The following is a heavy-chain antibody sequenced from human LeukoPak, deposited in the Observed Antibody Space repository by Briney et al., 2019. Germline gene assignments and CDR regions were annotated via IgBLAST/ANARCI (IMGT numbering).Heavy chain of an antibody. CDR2: IKSKTDGGTT. V-gene: IGHV3-15*01. D-gene: IGHD3-22*01. CDR3: TTSVTMIVVISDY. Sequence: GGSLRLYCAASGFTFSNAWMSWDRQAPGEGLVWVGRIKSKTDGGTTDYAAPVKGRFTNSRDDSKNTLYLQMNSLKTEDTAVYYCTTSVTMIVVISDYWGQGTLVTVSS. J-gene: IGHJ4*02. CDR1: GFTFSNAW.